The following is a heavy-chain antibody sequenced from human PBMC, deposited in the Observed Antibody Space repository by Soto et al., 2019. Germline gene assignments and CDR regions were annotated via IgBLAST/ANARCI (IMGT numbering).Heavy chain of an antibody. CDR2: ISYDGSNK. J-gene: IGHJ4*02. CDR3: ARDFIGIRQTSGDY. Sequence: QVQLVESGGGVVQPGRSLRLSCAASGFTFSSYAMHWVRQAPGKGLEWVAVISYDGSNKYYADSVKGRFPISRDNSKNTLYLQMNSLRAEDTAVYYCARDFIGIRQTSGDYWGQGTLVTVSS. V-gene: IGHV3-30-3*01. CDR1: GFTFSSYA. D-gene: IGHD3-16*02.